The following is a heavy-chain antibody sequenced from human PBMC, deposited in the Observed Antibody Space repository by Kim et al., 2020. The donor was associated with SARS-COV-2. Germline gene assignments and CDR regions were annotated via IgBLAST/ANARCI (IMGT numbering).Heavy chain of an antibody. J-gene: IGHJ6*01. CDR3: AKDMGRLADRRYYYYG. CDR2: ISWNSGSI. CDR1: GFTFDDYA. D-gene: IGHD6-25*01. V-gene: IGHV3-9*01. Sequence: GRSLRLSCAASGFTFDDYAMHWVRQAPGKGLEWVSGISWNSGSIGYADSVKGRFTISRDNAKNSLYLQMNSLRADDTALYYCAKDMGRLADRRYYYYG.